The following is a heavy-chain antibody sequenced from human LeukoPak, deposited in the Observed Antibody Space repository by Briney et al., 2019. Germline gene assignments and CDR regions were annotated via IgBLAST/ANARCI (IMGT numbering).Heavy chain of an antibody. CDR2: INPSGGST. D-gene: IGHD2-21*02. J-gene: IGHJ6*02. Sequence: ASVKVSCKASGYTFTSYYMHWVRQAPGQGLEWMGIINPSGGSTSYAQKFQGRVTMTRDTSTSTVYMELSSLRSEDTAVYYCARWVVVTASDYYYYGMDVWGQGTTVTVSS. V-gene: IGHV1-46*01. CDR3: ARWVVVTASDYYYYGMDV. CDR1: GYTFTSYY.